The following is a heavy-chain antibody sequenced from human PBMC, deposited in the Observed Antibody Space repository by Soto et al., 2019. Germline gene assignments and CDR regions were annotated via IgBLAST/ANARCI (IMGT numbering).Heavy chain of an antibody. CDR2: IYYSGST. CDR1: GGSISSYY. D-gene: IGHD4-17*01. J-gene: IGHJ4*02. Sequence: SETLSLTCTVSGGSISSYYWSWIRQPPGKGLEWIGYIYYSGSTNYNPSLKSRVTISVDTSKNQFSLKLSSVTAADTAVYYCARDSVNYGDPLYDYWGQGTLVTVSS. V-gene: IGHV4-59*01. CDR3: ARDSVNYGDPLYDY.